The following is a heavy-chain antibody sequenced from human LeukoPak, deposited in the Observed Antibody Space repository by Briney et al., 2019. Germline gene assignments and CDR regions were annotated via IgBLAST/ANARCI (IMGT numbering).Heavy chain of an antibody. CDR1: GYTFTSYD. Sequence: ASVKVSCKASGYTFTSYDINWVRQATGQGLEWMGWNNPNSGGTNYAQKFQGRVTMTRDTSISTAYMELSRLRSDDTAVYYCASSGMVVPAYYYYGMDVWGQGTTVTVSS. V-gene: IGHV1-2*02. CDR2: NNPNSGGT. D-gene: IGHD2-2*01. CDR3: ASSGMVVPAYYYYGMDV. J-gene: IGHJ6*02.